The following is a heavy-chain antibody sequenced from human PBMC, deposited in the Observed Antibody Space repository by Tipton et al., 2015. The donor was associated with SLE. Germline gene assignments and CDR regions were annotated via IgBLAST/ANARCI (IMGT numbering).Heavy chain of an antibody. J-gene: IGHJ4*02. V-gene: IGHV4-31*03. D-gene: IGHD3-3*01. Sequence: TLSLTCSVSGGSFSSGGYSWGWIRQPPGKGLEWIGYIYYSGSTYYNPSLKSRVTISVDTSKNQFSLKLSSVTAADTAMFYCASGTLEWSHEPDYWGQGTLVTVSS. CDR3: ASGTLEWSHEPDY. CDR2: IYYSGST. CDR1: GGSFSSGGYS.